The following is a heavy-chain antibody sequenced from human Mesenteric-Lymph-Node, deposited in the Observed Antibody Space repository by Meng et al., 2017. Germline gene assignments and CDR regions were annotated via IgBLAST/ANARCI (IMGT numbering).Heavy chain of an antibody. CDR1: GYTFTSYG. CDR2: ISAYNGNT. V-gene: IGHV1-18*01. J-gene: IGHJ4*02. CDR3: AREGVEWELLVGPPDY. D-gene: IGHD1-26*01. Sequence: QVQLVQAGAEVKQPGASVQFSCKASGYTFTSYGISWVRQAPGQGLEWMGWISAYNGNTNYAQKLQGRVTMTTDTSTSTAYMELRSLRSDDTAVYYCAREGVEWELLVGPPDYWGQGTLVTVSS.